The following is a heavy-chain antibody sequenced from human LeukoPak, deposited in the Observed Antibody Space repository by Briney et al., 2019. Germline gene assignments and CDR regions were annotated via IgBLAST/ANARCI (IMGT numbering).Heavy chain of an antibody. D-gene: IGHD3-10*01. CDR3: AKRYYYGSGSYYQEYYFDY. J-gene: IGHJ4*02. CDR2: ISGSGGST. V-gene: IGHV3-23*01. Sequence: GGSLRLSCAASGFTFSSYAMSWVRQAPGKGLEWVSAISGSGGSTYYADSVKGRFTISRDNSKNTLYLQMNSLRAEDTAVYYCAKRYYYGSGSYYQEYYFDYWGQGILVTVSS. CDR1: GFTFSSYA.